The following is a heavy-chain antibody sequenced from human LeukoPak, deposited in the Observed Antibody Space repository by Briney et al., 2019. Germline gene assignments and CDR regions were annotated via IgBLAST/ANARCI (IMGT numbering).Heavy chain of an antibody. J-gene: IGHJ4*02. CDR3: ASQYNWNYEDY. CDR1: GYSISSSYY. CDR2: IYYSGST. D-gene: IGHD1-7*01. V-gene: IGHV4-38-2*02. Sequence: PSETLSLTCTVSGYSISSSYYWGWIRPPPGKGLEWIGSIYYSGSTYYNPSLKSRVTISVDTSKNQFSLKLSSVTAADTAVYYCASQYNWNYEDYWGQGTLVTVSS.